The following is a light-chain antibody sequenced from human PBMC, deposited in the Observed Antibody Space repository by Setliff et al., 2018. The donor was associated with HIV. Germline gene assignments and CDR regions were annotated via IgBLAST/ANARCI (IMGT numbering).Light chain of an antibody. V-gene: IGKV1-39*01. CDR2: GAS. CDR3: QQSYSTPLT. Sequence: IQMTQSPSSLSPSVGDRVTITCRANQSIYSYLNWYQQKPGKAPKLLIYGASSLQSGVPSRFSGSGSGTDFTLTISSLQPEDFATYYCQQSYSTPLTFGGGTKVDIK. J-gene: IGKJ4*01. CDR1: QSIYSY.